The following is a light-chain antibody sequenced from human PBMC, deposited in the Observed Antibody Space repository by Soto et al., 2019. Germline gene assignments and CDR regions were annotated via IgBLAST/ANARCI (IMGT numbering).Light chain of an antibody. CDR2: LEGVGSY. CDR1: SRHSSYI. Sequence: QSVLTQSSSTSASLGSSVKLTCTLSSRHSSYIIAWHQQQPGKAPRYLMKLEGVGSYNKGSGVPDRFSGSSSGADRYLTISNLRSEDEADYYCETWDSNTRVFGGGTKLTVL. J-gene: IGLJ3*02. CDR3: ETWDSNTRV. V-gene: IGLV4-60*03.